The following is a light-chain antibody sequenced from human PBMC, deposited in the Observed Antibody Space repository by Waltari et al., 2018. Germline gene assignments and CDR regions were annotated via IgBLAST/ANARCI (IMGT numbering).Light chain of an antibody. CDR2: GKN. Sequence: SSELTQDPAVSVALGQTVRITCQGDSLRTYYENWYQQKPRQAPVLVIYGKNNRPSGIPDRLSASSSGNTAALTIAGAQAEDEADYYCNSRDSSVNPYVCGRGTKVTVL. J-gene: IGLJ1*01. CDR1: SLRTYY. CDR3: NSRDSSVNPYV. V-gene: IGLV3-19*01.